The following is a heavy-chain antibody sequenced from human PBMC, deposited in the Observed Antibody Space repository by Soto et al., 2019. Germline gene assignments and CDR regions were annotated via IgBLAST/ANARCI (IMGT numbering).Heavy chain of an antibody. CDR3: AKILKTGTKTRPFDY. Sequence: QVQLVESGGGVVQPGRSLRLSCAASGFTFSSYGMHWVRQAPGKGLERVAVISYDRSNKYYADSVKGRFTISRDNSKNTLYLQMNSLRAEDTAVYYCAKILKTGTKTRPFDYWGQGTLVTVSS. CDR2: ISYDRSNK. J-gene: IGHJ4*02. V-gene: IGHV3-30*18. CDR1: GFTFSSYG. D-gene: IGHD1-7*01.